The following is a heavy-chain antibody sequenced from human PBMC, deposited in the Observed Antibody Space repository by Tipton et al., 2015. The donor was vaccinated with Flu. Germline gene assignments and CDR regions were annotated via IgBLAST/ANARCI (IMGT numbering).Heavy chain of an antibody. J-gene: IGHJ5*02. D-gene: IGHD2-8*01. V-gene: IGHV3-74*01. CDR3: ARMVSGTWFDP. CDR1: GFTFSSYW. Sequence: SLRLSCVASGFTFSSYWMHWVRQAPGKGLVWVSRINSDGSSTSYADSVKGRFTISRDNAKNTLYLQMNSLRAEDTAVYYCARMVSGTWFDPWGQGTLVTVSS. CDR2: INSDGSST.